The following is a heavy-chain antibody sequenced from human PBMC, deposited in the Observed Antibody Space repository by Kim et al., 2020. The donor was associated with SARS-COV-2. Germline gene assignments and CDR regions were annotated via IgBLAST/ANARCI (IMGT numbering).Heavy chain of an antibody. CDR1: GYTLTELS. V-gene: IGHV1-24*01. J-gene: IGHJ2*01. CDR2: FDPEDGET. CDR3: ATSYYYDSSGPTRGGPFDL. Sequence: ASVKVSCKVSGYTLTELSMHWVRQAPGKGLEWMGGFDPEDGETIYAQKFQGRVTMTEDTSTDTAYMELSSLRSEDTAVYYCATSYYYDSSGPTRGGPFDLWGRGTLVTVSS. D-gene: IGHD3-22*01.